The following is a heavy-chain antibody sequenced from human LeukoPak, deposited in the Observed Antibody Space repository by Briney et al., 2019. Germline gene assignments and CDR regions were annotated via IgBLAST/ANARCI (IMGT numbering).Heavy chain of an antibody. CDR2: INKDGSER. V-gene: IGHV3-7*01. Sequence: GGSLRLSCAASGFSFSNFWMTWVRQAPGKGLEWVGNINKDGSERYYGDSVKGRFTISRDKAKNSLFLQMNSLRVEDTAVYYCVREYNWPVTDFDYWGQGTLVTVSS. CDR1: GFSFSNFW. D-gene: IGHD1-1*01. J-gene: IGHJ4*02. CDR3: VREYNWPVTDFDY.